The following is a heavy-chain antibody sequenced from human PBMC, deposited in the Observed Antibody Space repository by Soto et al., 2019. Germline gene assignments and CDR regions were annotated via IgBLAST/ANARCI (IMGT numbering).Heavy chain of an antibody. CDR1: GYTFTGYY. CDR3: ARGSYGDYYYCMDV. J-gene: IGHJ6*03. Sequence: ASVKVSCKASGYTFTGYYMHWVRQAPGQGLEWMGWINPNSGGTNYAQKFQGWVTMTRDTSISTAYMELSRLRSDDTAVYYCARGSYGDYYYCMDVWGKGTTVTVSS. V-gene: IGHV1-2*04. D-gene: IGHD4-17*01. CDR2: INPNSGGT.